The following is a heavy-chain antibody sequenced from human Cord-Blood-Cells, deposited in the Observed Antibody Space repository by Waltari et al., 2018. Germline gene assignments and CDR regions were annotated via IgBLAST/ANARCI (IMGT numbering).Heavy chain of an antibody. Sequence: QVQLQESGPGLVKPSQTLSLTCTVSGGSISRGSYYWRWIRQPAGKGLEWIGYIYTSGSTNYNPSLKSRVTISVDTSKNQFSLKLSSVTAADTAVYYCASSYGSYYYYYGMDVWGQGTTVTVSS. CDR2: IYTSGST. CDR1: GGSISRGSYY. CDR3: ASSYGSYYYYYGMDV. D-gene: IGHD5-18*01. V-gene: IGHV4-61*09. J-gene: IGHJ6*02.